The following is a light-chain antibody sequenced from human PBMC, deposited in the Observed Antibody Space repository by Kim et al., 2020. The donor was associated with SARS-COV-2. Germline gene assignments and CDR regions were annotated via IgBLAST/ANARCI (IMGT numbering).Light chain of an antibody. CDR3: QKYNGASWT. J-gene: IGKJ1*01. Sequence: DIQMTQSPSSLSASVGDRVTITCRASQGISKDLAWYQQKPGNAPKLLIFAASALQSGVPTRFSGSGSGTEFTLTISSMQPEDVATYYCQKYNGASWTFGQGAKLEI. CDR2: AAS. V-gene: IGKV1-27*01. CDR1: QGISKD.